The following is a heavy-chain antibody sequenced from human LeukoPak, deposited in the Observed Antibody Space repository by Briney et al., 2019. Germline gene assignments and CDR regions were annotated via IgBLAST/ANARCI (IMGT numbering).Heavy chain of an antibody. CDR2: ITWNSNSI. Sequence: PGRSLRLSCAASGFTFDDYAMYWVRQAPGKGLEWVSGITWNSNSIGYADSVKGRFTISRDNAKNSLYLQMNSLRAEDTALYYCAKDSGYYGFGYHMDVWAKGPRSPSP. V-gene: IGHV3-9*01. D-gene: IGHD3-10*01. CDR3: AKDSGYYGFGYHMDV. CDR1: GFTFDDYA. J-gene: IGHJ6*03.